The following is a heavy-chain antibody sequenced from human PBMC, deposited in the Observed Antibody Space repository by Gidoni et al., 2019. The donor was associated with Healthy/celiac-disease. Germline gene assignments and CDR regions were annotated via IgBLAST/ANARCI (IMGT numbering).Heavy chain of an antibody. D-gene: IGHD3-10*01. CDR3: AKGYSGSGSYYNVDY. CDR2: ISWNSGSI. J-gene: IGHJ4*02. V-gene: IGHV3-9*01. Sequence: EVQLVASGGGLVQPGRSLRLSCAASGFTFADYAMHWVRQAPGKGLEWVSGISWNSGSIGYADSVKGRFTISRDNAKNSLYLQMNSLRAEDTALYYCAKGYSGSGSYYNVDYWGQGTLVTVSS. CDR1: GFTFADYA.